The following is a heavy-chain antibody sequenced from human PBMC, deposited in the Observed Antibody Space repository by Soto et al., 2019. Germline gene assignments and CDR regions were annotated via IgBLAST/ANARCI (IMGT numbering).Heavy chain of an antibody. D-gene: IGHD2-8*02. Sequence: QVQLVQSGAEAKKTGSSVKVSCKASGGTFSIYGFSWVRQAPGQGPEWIGGIIPILTTPNYAQKFHGRVTIVADESTTTVYMELSSLKSEDTAVYYCATSVGIAPTGEDGMDVWGQGTSVTVSS. J-gene: IGHJ6*02. V-gene: IGHV1-69*01. CDR2: IIPILTTP. CDR3: ATSVGIAPTGEDGMDV. CDR1: GGTFSIYG.